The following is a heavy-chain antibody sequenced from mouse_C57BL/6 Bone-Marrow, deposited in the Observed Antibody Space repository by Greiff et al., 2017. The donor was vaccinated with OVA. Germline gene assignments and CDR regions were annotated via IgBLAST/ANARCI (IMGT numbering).Heavy chain of an antibody. CDR1: GFTFTDYY. D-gene: IGHD2-1*01. V-gene: IGHV7-3*01. Sequence: EVNVVESGGGLVQPGGSLSLSCAASGFTFTDYYMSWVRQPPGKALEWLGFIRNKANGYTTEYSASVKGRFTISRDNSQSILYLQMNALRAEDSATYYCARSSGNPFDYWGQGTTLTVSS. J-gene: IGHJ2*01. CDR3: ARSSGNPFDY. CDR2: IRNKANGYTT.